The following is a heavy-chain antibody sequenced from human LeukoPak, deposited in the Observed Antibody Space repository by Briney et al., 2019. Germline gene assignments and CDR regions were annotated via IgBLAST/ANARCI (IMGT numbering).Heavy chain of an antibody. D-gene: IGHD6-19*01. CDR3: AKDARRSSGWYFFDH. CDR2: ISDGGSRT. CDR1: GHVFSSQD. Sequence: GGSLRLSCAPSGHVFSSQDMGWVRQAPEKGLEWVSHISDGGSRTYYADSVKGRFTISRDNSKNTLHLQMNSLRAEDTAVYYCAKDARRSSGWYFFDHWGQGTLVTVSS. J-gene: IGHJ4*02. V-gene: IGHV3-23*01.